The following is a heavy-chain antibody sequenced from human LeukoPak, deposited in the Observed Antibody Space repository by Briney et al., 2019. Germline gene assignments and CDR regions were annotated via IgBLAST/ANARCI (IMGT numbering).Heavy chain of an antibody. CDR2: ISGSGGST. V-gene: IGHV3-23*01. CDR3: AKHIWFGEVPIDAFDI. Sequence: GGSLRLSCAVSGFTVSGNYMSWVRQAPGKGLEWVSVISGSGGSTYYADSVKGRFTVSRDNSKNTLYLQMNSLRAEDTAVYYCAKHIWFGEVPIDAFDIWGQGTMVTVSS. J-gene: IGHJ3*02. CDR1: GFTVSGNY. D-gene: IGHD3-10*01.